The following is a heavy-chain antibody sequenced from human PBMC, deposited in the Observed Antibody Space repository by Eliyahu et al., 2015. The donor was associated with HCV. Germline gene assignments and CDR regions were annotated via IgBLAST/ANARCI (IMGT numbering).Heavy chain of an antibody. CDR1: GFTFDXYA. Sequence: EVQLVESGGGLVQPGRSLRLSCAASGFTFDXYAMHWVRQAPGKGLEWVSGISWNSGSIGYADSVKGRFTISRDNAKNSLYLQMNSLRAEDTALYYCAKDMNDGDYGVGAFDIWGQGTMVTVSS. J-gene: IGHJ3*02. CDR3: AKDMNDGDYGVGAFDI. CDR2: ISWNSGSI. V-gene: IGHV3-9*01. D-gene: IGHD4-17*01.